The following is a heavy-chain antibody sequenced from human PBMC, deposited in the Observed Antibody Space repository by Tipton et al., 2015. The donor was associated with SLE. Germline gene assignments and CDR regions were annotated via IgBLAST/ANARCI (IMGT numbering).Heavy chain of an antibody. Sequence: SLRLSCAASGFTFSSYWMHWVRQVPGKGLVWVSRISNDGKSTSYADSVKGRFTVSRDNAKNTLYLQMDSLRAEDTAVYYCAKDRGDRGSYWNAFDIWGQGTMVTISS. CDR1: GFTFSSYW. D-gene: IGHD1-26*01. V-gene: IGHV3-74*01. CDR3: AKDRGDRGSYWNAFDI. CDR2: ISNDGKST. J-gene: IGHJ3*02.